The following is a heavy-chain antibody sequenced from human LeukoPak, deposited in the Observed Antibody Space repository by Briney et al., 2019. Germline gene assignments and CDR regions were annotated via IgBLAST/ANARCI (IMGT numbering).Heavy chain of an antibody. J-gene: IGHJ3*02. CDR1: GYSFTSYW. D-gene: IGHD6-13*01. Sequence: GESLKISCKGSGYSFTSYWIGWVRQMPGKGLEWMGIIYPGDSDTRYSPSFQGQVTIAADKSISTAYLQWSSLKASDTAMYYCARQSRQQLVLDAFDIWGQGTMVTVSS. CDR3: ARQSRQQLVLDAFDI. V-gene: IGHV5-51*01. CDR2: IYPGDSDT.